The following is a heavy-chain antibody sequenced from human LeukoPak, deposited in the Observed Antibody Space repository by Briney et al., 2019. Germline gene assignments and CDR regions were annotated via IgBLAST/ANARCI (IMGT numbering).Heavy chain of an antibody. CDR2: IYHSGST. CDR3: ATGGAGGLMTTVTS. Sequence: NPSETLSLTCTVSGYSISSGYYWGWIRQPPGKGLEWIGSIYHSGSTYYNPSLKSRVTISVDTSKNQFSLKLSSVTAADTAVYYCATGGAGGLMTTVTSWGQGALVTVSS. CDR1: GYSISSGYY. V-gene: IGHV4-38-2*02. J-gene: IGHJ5*02. D-gene: IGHD4-17*01.